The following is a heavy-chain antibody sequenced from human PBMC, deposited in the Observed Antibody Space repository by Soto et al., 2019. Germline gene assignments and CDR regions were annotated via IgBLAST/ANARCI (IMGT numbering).Heavy chain of an antibody. CDR1: GGSISSSSYY. CDR3: VRGEGYDSSRNWFDP. D-gene: IGHD3-22*01. V-gene: IGHV4-39*01. CDR2: IYYSGNT. J-gene: IGHJ5*02. Sequence: SETLSLTCTVSGGSISSSSYYWGWIRQPPGKGLEWIGSIYYSGNTYYNPSLKSRVTISVDTSKNQFSLKLSSVTAADTAVYHCVRGEGYDSSRNWFDPWGQGTLVTVSS.